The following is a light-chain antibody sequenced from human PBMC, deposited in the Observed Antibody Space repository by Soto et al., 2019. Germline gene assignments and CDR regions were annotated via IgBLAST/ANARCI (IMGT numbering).Light chain of an antibody. CDR1: SGDVGGYNY. CDR3: SSYAGSNIYV. J-gene: IGLJ1*01. V-gene: IGLV2-8*01. CDR2: EVS. Sequence: QSALTQPPSASGSPGQSVTISCTGTSGDVGGYNYVSWYQQHPGKAPKLMIFEVSERPSGVPDRFSASKSGNTASLTVSGLQAEDEADYYCSSYAGSNIYVFGTGTKLTVL.